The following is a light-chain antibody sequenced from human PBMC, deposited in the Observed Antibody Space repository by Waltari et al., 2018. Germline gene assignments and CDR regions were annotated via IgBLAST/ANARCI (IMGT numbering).Light chain of an antibody. Sequence: YVLTQPPSVSVDPGKTARLTRGGDNIGSKSVNWYQQKPGQVPVLVMFYDSDRPSEIPERFSGSNSGNAATRTVSWGEAGDEADYHCQVCDDVTDSGVFGGGTKLAVL. V-gene: IGLV3-21*04. CDR3: QVCDDVTDSGV. CDR2: YDS. J-gene: IGLJ3*02. CDR1: NIGSKS.